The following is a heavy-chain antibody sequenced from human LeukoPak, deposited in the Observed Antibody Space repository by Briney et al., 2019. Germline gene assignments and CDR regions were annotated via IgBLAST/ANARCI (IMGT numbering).Heavy chain of an antibody. CDR3: ARSFCTSATCSKGHFYYVMDV. CDR1: GFTFSRYA. J-gene: IGHJ6*01. V-gene: IGHV3-21*01. Sequence: GSPEPPTAASGFTFSRYATNWVRQAPEKGLEWVSYISTGGDNRFYADSLKGRFTVSWDTGKNLLYLQMDSLGAEDTAVYYCARSFCTSATCSKGHFYYVMDVW. D-gene: IGHD2-8*01. CDR2: ISTGGDNR.